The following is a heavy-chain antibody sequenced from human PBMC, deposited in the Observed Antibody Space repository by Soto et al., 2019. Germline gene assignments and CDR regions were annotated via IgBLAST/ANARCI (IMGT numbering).Heavy chain of an antibody. Sequence: GGSLRLSCAASGFTFSDYYISWIRQAPGKGLEGVSYIGSSGRTRYYADSVKGRFTISRDNAKNSLYLQMNSLRAEDTAVYYCARDSSSSIHYYYYYYGMDVWGQGTTVTVSS. CDR2: IGSSGRTR. J-gene: IGHJ6*01. D-gene: IGHD6-6*01. CDR3: ARDSSSSIHYYYYYYGMDV. V-gene: IGHV3-11*01. CDR1: GFTFSDYY.